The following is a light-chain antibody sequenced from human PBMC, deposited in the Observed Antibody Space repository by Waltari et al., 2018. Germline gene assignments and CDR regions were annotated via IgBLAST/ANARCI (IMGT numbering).Light chain of an antibody. J-gene: IGKJ1*01. CDR1: QSIIDW. Sequence: DIQMTQSPSTLSASVGDRVTITCWASQSIIDWLAWYQQKSGKAPKLLIYNSSNLKGGVPSRFSGSGFGTEFTLTISSLQPDDFATYHCQQYKSYPTFGQGTKVEI. CDR2: NSS. V-gene: IGKV1-5*03. CDR3: QQYKSYPT.